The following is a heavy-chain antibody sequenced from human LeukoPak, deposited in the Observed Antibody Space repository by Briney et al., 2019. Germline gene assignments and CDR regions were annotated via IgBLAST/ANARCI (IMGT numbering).Heavy chain of an antibody. CDR3: ARGRGSSSSGSDYYYYMDV. CDR1: GGTFSSYA. V-gene: IGHV1-69*05. CDR2: IILIFGTA. J-gene: IGHJ6*03. D-gene: IGHD6-6*01. Sequence: ASVKVSCKASGGTFSSYAISWVRQAPGQGLEWMGGIILIFGTANYAQKFQGRVTITTDESTSTAYMELSSLRSEDTAVYYCARGRGSSSSGSDYYYYMDVWGKGTTVTVSS.